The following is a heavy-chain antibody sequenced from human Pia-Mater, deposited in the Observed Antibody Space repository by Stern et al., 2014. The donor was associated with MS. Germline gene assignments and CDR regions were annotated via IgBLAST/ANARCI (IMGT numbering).Heavy chain of an antibody. CDR2: IKEDGSEQ. D-gene: IGHD2-15*01. J-gene: IGHJ3*02. Sequence: VQLVESGGGLVQPGGSLRLSCAASGFTFRGHWMTWVRQAPGKGLEWVANIKEDGSEQFYVDSVKGRFTISRDNAKNSLYLQMNSLRAEDTAVYYCAREAVSCSGGSCSDDAFDIWGQGTMVTVSS. CDR3: AREAVSCSGGSCSDDAFDI. V-gene: IGHV3-7*01. CDR1: GFTFRGHW.